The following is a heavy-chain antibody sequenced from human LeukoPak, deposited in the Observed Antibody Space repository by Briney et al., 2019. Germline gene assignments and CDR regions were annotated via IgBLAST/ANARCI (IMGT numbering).Heavy chain of an antibody. CDR2: VYHTGHT. CDR3: ARHRFGHLFDY. V-gene: IGHV4-59*01. CDR1: GDSXXGYY. J-gene: IGHJ4*02. D-gene: IGHD3-16*01. Sequence: SETLSLTCTVSGDSXXGYYXXXXXXXPXXXXEWIGYVYHTGHTHYSPSLKSRVTVSLDTSRNQVSLILSSVTAADTAVYYCARHRFGHLFDYWGQGTLVFVSS.